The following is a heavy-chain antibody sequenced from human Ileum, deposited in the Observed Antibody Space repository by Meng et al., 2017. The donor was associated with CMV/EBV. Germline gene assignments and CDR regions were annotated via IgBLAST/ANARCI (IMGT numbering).Heavy chain of an antibody. CDR2: TYYRSKWFN. CDR3: VRLTGNSWLDY. CDR1: CDSVSSTTVT. Sequence: VPPQESGPGLGKTSPTLLLTRAISCDSVSSTTVTLNWIRQSPSRGLEWLGRTYYRSKWFNDYALFVRGRITINPDISKNQLSLQLNSVTPEDTAVYYCVRLTGNSWLDYWGRGTLVTVSS. D-gene: IGHD6-13*01. V-gene: IGHV6-1*01. J-gene: IGHJ4*02.